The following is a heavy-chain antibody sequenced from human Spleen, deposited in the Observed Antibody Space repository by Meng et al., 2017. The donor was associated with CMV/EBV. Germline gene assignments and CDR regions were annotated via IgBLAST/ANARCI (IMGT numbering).Heavy chain of an antibody. CDR1: GYTFNSYD. CDR2: MNPNRGST. J-gene: IGHJ6*02. CDR3: SLIAGADSTYSGLDV. D-gene: IGHD6-19*01. V-gene: IGHV1-8*01. Sequence: ASVKVPCKASGYTFNSYDINWVRQATGQGLEWMGWMNPNRGSTGYAQNFQGRVTMTRDTSISTAYTELSSLRSEDTAVYYCSLIAGADSTYSGLDVWGQGTTVTVSS.